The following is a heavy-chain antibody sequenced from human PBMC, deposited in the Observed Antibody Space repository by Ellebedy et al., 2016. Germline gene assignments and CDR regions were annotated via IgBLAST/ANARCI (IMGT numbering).Heavy chain of an antibody. Sequence: GGSLRLSXEVSGLPFASKGMHWVRQAPGKGLEWVAAISYDGEGTDYADAVKGRFTISRDNSEDTLFLQMNSLRAEDTAVYYCAKDTSGYYGGYFDFWGQGTLVTVSS. D-gene: IGHD3-22*01. V-gene: IGHV3-30*18. CDR2: ISYDGEGT. CDR3: AKDTSGYYGGYFDF. CDR1: GLPFASKG. J-gene: IGHJ4*02.